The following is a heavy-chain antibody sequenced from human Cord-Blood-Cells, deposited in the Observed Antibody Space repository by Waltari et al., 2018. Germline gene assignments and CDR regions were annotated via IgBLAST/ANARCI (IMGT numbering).Heavy chain of an antibody. CDR2: ISGSGGST. CDR3: AKGYYDFWSGYYFDY. V-gene: IGHV3-23*01. Sequence: GGSLRLSCAASGFTFSSYAMSWVRQAPGKGLEWVSAISGSGGSTYYADSVKGRFTMSRDNSKNTLYLQMNSLRAEDTAVYYCAKGYYDFWSGYYFDYWGQGTLVTVSS. D-gene: IGHD3-3*01. CDR1: GFTFSSYA. J-gene: IGHJ4*02.